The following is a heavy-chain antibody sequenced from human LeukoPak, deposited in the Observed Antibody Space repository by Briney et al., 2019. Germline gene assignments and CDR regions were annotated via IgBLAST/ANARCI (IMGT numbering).Heavy chain of an antibody. V-gene: IGHV3-53*01. Sequence: PGGSLRLSCAASGFTVSSNYMSWVRQAPGKGLEWVSLIYTGGSTYYADSVKGRFTISRDDAKNSLFLQMNSLRAEDTAIYYCATINFRPYWGQGTLVTVSS. CDR1: GFTVSSNY. CDR3: ATINFRPY. D-gene: IGHD1-1*01. J-gene: IGHJ4*02. CDR2: IYTGGST.